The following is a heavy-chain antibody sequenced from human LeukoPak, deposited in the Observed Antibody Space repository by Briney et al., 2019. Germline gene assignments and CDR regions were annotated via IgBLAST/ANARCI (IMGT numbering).Heavy chain of an antibody. D-gene: IGHD3-22*01. V-gene: IGHV4-59*12. CDR3: ARVPHYYDSSGYYYVSYFDY. CDR2: IYHSGST. J-gene: IGHJ4*02. Sequence: PSETLSLTCTVSGGSISSYYWSWIRQPPGKGLEWIGYIYHSGSTYYNPSLKSRVTISVDRSKNQFSLKLSSVTAADTAVYYCARVPHYYDSSGYYYVSYFDYWGQGTLVTVSS. CDR1: GGSISSYY.